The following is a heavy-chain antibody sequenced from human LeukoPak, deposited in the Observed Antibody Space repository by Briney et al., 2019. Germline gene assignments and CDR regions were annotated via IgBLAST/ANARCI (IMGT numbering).Heavy chain of an antibody. CDR1: GLTFSSYS. CDR2: ISASGGET. J-gene: IGHJ4*02. Sequence: GGSLILSCVVSGLTFSSYSMTWDRQAPGKGLEWVSGISASGGETWYPDSVKGRFTISRDNSKNTLFLQMNSLRVEDTAIYYCAKDAAGPEYWGQGTLVTVSS. V-gene: IGHV3-23*01. D-gene: IGHD6-13*01. CDR3: AKDAAGPEY.